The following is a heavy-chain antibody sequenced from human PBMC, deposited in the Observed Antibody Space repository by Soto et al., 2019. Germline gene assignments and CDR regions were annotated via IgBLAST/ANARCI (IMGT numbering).Heavy chain of an antibody. CDR3: ARDGCSGSNCLNWFDP. CDR2: ISSSSTTK. J-gene: IGHJ5*02. V-gene: IGHV3-48*01. D-gene: IGHD2-15*01. CDR1: GFTFSSYS. Sequence: EVQLVESGGGLVQPGGSLRLSCAASGFTFSSYSMNWVRQAPGKGLEWVSYISSSSTTKYYADSVKGRFTISRDNAKXXXXLXXNXXXXXDTXXXYCARDGCSGSNCLNWFDPWGQGTLVTVSS.